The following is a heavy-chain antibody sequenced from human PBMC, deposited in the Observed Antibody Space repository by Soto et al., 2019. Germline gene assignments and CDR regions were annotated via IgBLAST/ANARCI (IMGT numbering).Heavy chain of an antibody. Sequence: PGGSLRLSCAASGFTFSSYSMNWVRQAPGKGLEWVSYISSSSSTIYYADSVKGRFTISRDNAKNSLYLQMNSLRDEDTAVYYCAGKVGYCTNGVCYTGGAELKYYYYGMDVWGQGTTVTVSS. CDR3: AGKVGYCTNGVCYTGGAELKYYYYGMDV. CDR1: GFTFSSYS. D-gene: IGHD2-8*01. J-gene: IGHJ6*02. CDR2: ISSSSSTI. V-gene: IGHV3-48*02.